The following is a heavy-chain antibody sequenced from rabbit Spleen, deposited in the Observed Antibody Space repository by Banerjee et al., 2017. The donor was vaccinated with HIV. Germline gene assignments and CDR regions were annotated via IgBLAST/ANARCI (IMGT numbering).Heavy chain of an antibody. Sequence: QQQLVESGGDLVKPEGSLTLTCTASGFSFSSSYWICWVRQAPGKGLEWIACIYAGDGDTYYASWAKGRFTISKTSSTVDLKMTSLTAADTATYFCARRYGDSGMNLWGQGTLVTVS. CDR2: IYAGDGDT. CDR1: GFSFSSSYW. V-gene: IGHV1S45*01. CDR3: ARRYGDSGMNL. J-gene: IGHJ4*01. D-gene: IGHD2-1*01.